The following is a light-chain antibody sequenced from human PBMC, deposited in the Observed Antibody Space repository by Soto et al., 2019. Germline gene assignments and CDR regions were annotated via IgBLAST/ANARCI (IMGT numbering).Light chain of an antibody. Sequence: EIVWTPSPGTLSLSPGESATLSCMASQSVSSRSLAWYQQNPGQDPRLLIYDASNRATGIPDRFSGCGSGTDFTLKIRSLEPEELAVYYCQPRSNWTHTVGPGKKGEIK. V-gene: IGKV3D-20*02. CDR2: DAS. CDR3: QPRSNWTHT. J-gene: IGKJ2*01. CDR1: QSVSSRS.